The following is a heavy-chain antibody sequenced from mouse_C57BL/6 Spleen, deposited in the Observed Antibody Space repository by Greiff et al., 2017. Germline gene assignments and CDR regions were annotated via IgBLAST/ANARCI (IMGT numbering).Heavy chain of an antibody. Sequence: QVQLKESGAELVKPGASVKMSCKASGYTFTTYPIEWMKQNHGKSLEWIGNFHPYNDDTKYNEKFKGKATLTVEKSSSTVYLELSRLTSDDSAVYYCARRYYGLGYFDVWGTGTTVTVSS. CDR1: GYTFTTYP. D-gene: IGHD1-1*01. V-gene: IGHV1-47*01. J-gene: IGHJ1*03. CDR2: FHPYNDDT. CDR3: ARRYYGLGYFDV.